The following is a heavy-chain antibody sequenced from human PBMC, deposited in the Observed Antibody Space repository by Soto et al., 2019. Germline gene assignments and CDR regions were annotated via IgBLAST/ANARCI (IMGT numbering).Heavy chain of an antibody. J-gene: IGHJ4*02. V-gene: IGHV1-58*01. CDR1: GFTFTSSA. CDR3: AADPARMVATQGFAY. D-gene: IGHD5-12*01. Sequence: SVKVSCKASGFTFTSSAVQWVRQARGQRLEWIGWIVVGSGNTNYAQKFQERVTITRDMSTSTAYMELSSLRSEDTAVYYCAADPARMVATQGFAYWGQGPLVTVSS. CDR2: IVVGSGNT.